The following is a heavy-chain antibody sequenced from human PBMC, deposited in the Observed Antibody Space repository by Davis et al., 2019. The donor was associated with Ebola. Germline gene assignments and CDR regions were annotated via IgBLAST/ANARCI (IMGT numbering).Heavy chain of an antibody. CDR2: MNPKSGNT. CDR1: GYTFTYYD. V-gene: IGHV1-8*01. CDR3: AREALADFDP. D-gene: IGHD3-3*02. Sequence: AASVKVSCKASGYTFTYYDINWVRQATGQGLEWMGWMNPKSGNTGYAQKFQGRVTMTRNTSISTAYMELSSLRSEDTAVYYCAREALADFDPWGRGTLVTVSS. J-gene: IGHJ5*02.